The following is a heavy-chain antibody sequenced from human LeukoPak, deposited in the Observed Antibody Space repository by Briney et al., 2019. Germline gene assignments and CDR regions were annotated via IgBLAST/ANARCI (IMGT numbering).Heavy chain of an antibody. CDR2: IYYSGST. V-gene: IGHV4-31*03. Sequence: SETLSLTCTVSGGSISSGGYYWSWIRQHPGKGLEWIGYIYYSGSTYYNPSLKSRVTISVDTSKNQFSLKLSSVTAADTAVYYCARAIGSYYDSSGYLDYWGRGTLVTVSS. J-gene: IGHJ4*02. CDR3: ARAIGSYYDSSGYLDY. D-gene: IGHD3-22*01. CDR1: GGSISSGGYY.